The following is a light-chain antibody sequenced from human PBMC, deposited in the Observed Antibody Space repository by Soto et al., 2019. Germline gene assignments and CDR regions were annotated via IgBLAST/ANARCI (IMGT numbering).Light chain of an antibody. J-gene: IGKJ4*01. Sequence: DIQMTQSPSTLSASVGDRVTITCRASQSISTWLAWYQQKPGKAPNLLIYKASRLETGVPSRFSGSGSGTEFTLTINFLQPDDFATYYCQQYNSYSPLTFGGGTKVDNK. CDR2: KAS. V-gene: IGKV1-5*03. CDR3: QQYNSYSPLT. CDR1: QSISTW.